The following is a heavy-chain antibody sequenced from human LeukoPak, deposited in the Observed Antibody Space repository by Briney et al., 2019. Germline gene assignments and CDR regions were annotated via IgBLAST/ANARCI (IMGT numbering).Heavy chain of an antibody. CDR3: ARVSSGSGSYRTLLSY. V-gene: IGHV3-48*01. Sequence: GGSLRLSCAASGFTFSSYSMNWVRQAPGKGLEWVSYISSSSSTICYADSVKGRFTISRDNAKNSLYLQMNSLRAEDTAVYYCARVSSGSGSYRTLLSYWGQGTLVTVSS. CDR1: GFTFSSYS. J-gene: IGHJ4*02. CDR2: ISSSSSTI. D-gene: IGHD3-10*01.